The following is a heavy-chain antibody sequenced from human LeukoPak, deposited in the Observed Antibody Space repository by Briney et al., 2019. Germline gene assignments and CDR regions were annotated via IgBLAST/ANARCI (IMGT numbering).Heavy chain of an antibody. Sequence: SGPTLVKPTQTLTLTCTFSGFSLSTSEVGVGWIRQPPGKALEWLALIYWNDDKRYSPSLKSRLTVTKDTSKHPVVLTMTNMDPVDTATYYCTHSLYDVVDYWGQGTLVTVSS. CDR1: GFSLSTSEVG. D-gene: IGHD3-3*01. CDR2: IYWNDDK. V-gene: IGHV2-5*01. CDR3: THSLYDVVDY. J-gene: IGHJ4*02.